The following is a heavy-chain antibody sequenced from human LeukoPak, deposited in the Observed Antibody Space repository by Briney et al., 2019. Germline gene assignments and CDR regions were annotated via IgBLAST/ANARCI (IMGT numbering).Heavy chain of an antibody. Sequence: GGSLRLSCAASGFTFSSYAMSWVRQAPGKGLEWVSAISGSGGSTYYADSVKGRFTISRDNSKNTLYLQMNRLRAEDTAVYYCATYYYDSSGSYYFDYWGQGTLVTASS. V-gene: IGHV3-23*01. CDR2: ISGSGGST. J-gene: IGHJ4*02. CDR1: GFTFSSYA. D-gene: IGHD3-22*01. CDR3: ATYYYDSSGSYYFDY.